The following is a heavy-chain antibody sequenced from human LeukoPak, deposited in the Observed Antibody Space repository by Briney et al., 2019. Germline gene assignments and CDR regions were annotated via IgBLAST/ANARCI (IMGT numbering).Heavy chain of an antibody. J-gene: IGHJ4*02. V-gene: IGHV3-30*18. D-gene: IGHD5-18*01. CDR2: ISYDGSNK. CDR3: AKDKSGGYSYGGFDY. Sequence: GGSLRLSCAASGFTFSSYCMPWVRQAPGKGLEWVAVISYDGSNKYYADSVKGRFTISRDNSKNTLYLQMNSLRAEDTAVYYCAKDKSGGYSYGGFDYWGQGTLVTVSS. CDR1: GFTFSSYC.